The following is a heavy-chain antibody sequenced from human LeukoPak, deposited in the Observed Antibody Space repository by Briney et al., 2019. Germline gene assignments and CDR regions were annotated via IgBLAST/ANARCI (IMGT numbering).Heavy chain of an antibody. V-gene: IGHV4-34*01. CDR2: INHSGST. CDR3: ARGARRRTQYQPLSYRFDY. Sequence: SETLSLTCAVYGGSFSGYYWSWIRQPPGKGLEWIGEINHSGSTNYNPSLKSRVTISVDTPKNQFSLKLSSVTAADTAVYYCARGARRRTQYQPLSYRFDYWGQGTLVTVSS. CDR1: GGSFSGYY. D-gene: IGHD2-2*01. J-gene: IGHJ4*02.